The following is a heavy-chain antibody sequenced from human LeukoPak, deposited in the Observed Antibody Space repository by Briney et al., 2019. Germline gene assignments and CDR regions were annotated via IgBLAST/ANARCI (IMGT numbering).Heavy chain of an antibody. V-gene: IGHV3-21*01. D-gene: IGHD4-17*01. CDR1: GFTFSSYS. Sequence: GGSLRLSCAASGFTFSSYSMNWVRQAPGKGLEWVSSISSGSSYIYYADSLKGRFTISRDNAKNSLYLQMNSLRAEDSAVYYCARVNPDYGDNHFDYWGQGTLVTVSS. CDR2: ISSGSSYI. J-gene: IGHJ4*02. CDR3: ARVNPDYGDNHFDY.